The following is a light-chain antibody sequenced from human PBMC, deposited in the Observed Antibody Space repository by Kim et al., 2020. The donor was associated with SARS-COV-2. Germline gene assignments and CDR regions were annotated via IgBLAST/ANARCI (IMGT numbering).Light chain of an antibody. CDR3: QSADSSGTWV. CDR2: KDS. V-gene: IGLV3-25*03. Sequence: VYQGKTARSTCSGDELPKQYAYLYQQKPGQAPVLVIYKDSERPSGIPERFSGSSSGTTVTLTISGVQAEDEADYYCQSADSSGTWVFGGGTQLTVL. J-gene: IGLJ3*02. CDR1: ELPKQY.